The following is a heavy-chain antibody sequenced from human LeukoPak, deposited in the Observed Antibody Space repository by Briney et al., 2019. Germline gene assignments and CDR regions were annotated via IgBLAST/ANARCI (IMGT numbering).Heavy chain of an antibody. J-gene: IGHJ4*02. D-gene: IGHD2-21*01. Sequence: GGSLRLSCAASGFTFSSYAMHWVRQAPGKGLEWVAVISYDGSNKYYADSVKGRFTISRDNSKNTLYLQMNSLRAEDTAVYYCARSYSPDYWGQGTLVTVSS. V-gene: IGHV3-30*04. CDR1: GFTFSSYA. CDR3: ARSYSPDY. CDR2: ISYDGSNK.